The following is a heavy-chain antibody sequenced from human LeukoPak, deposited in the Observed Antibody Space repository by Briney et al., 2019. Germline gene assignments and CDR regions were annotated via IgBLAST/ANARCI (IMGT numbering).Heavy chain of an antibody. J-gene: IGHJ4*02. CDR2: ISYDGSNK. CDR1: GFTFSSYA. CDR3: ARVFGQLQDYFDY. Sequence: GGSLRLSCAASGFTFSSYAMHWVRQAPGKGLEWVAVISYDGSNKYYADSVKGRLTISRDNSKNTLYLQMNSLRAEDTAVYYCARVFGQLQDYFDYWGQGTLVTVSS. V-gene: IGHV3-30-3*01. D-gene: IGHD4-11*01.